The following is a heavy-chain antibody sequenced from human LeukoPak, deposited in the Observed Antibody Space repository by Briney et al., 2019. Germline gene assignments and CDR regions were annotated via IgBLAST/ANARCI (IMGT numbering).Heavy chain of an antibody. Sequence: ASVKVSCKASGYTFTGYYMHWVRQAPGQGLEWMGWINPNSGGTNYAQKFQGRVTVTRDTSISTAYMDLSRLRSDDTAVYYCVKVDSAYAMDYWGQGTLVTVSS. CDR2: INPNSGGT. V-gene: IGHV1-2*02. CDR1: GYTFTGYY. CDR3: VKVDSAYAMDY. D-gene: IGHD5-12*01. J-gene: IGHJ4*02.